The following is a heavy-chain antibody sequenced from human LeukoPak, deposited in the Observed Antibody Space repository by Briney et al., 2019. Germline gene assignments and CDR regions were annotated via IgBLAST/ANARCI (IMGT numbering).Heavy chain of an antibody. V-gene: IGHV1-69*13. J-gene: IGHJ4*02. CDR1: GGTFSRSA. CDR2: IIPIFGTA. CDR3: AMRPMVVTAPFDY. D-gene: IGHD4-23*01. Sequence: ASVKVSCKASGGTFSRSAISWVRQAPGQGLEWMGGIIPIFGTANYAQTLQGRVTITADESTRTAYMELSSLRSEDTAVYYCAMRPMVVTAPFDYWGQGTLVTVSS.